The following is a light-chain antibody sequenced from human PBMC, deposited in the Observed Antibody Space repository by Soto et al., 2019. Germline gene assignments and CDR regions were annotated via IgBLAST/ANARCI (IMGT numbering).Light chain of an antibody. V-gene: IGKV3-11*01. CDR3: QQRTNSPPVT. Sequence: EIVLTQSPAPLSLSLGETATLSCRASQSVGSYLAWYQQKPGQAPRLLIYDASTRATGIPARFSGSGSGTDFTLTISSLEPEDFAVYYCQQRTNSPPVTFGGGTKVEIK. CDR1: QSVGSY. J-gene: IGKJ4*01. CDR2: DAS.